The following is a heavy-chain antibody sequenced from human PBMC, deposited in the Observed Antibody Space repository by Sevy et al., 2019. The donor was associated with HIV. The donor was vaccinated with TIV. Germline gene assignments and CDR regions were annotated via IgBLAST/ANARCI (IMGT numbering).Heavy chain of an antibody. CDR3: ATAPGYYDSAPFDY. V-gene: IGHV3-15*01. CDR1: GFTFNNAW. J-gene: IGHJ4*02. D-gene: IGHD3-22*01. Sequence: VGFLRLSCAVSGFTFNNAWMNWVRQAPGTGLQWVGLIKSKIDGETTDYAAPVKGRFTISRDDSKNTLFLQMNSLKIEDTAVYYCATAPGYYDSAPFDYWGPGTLVTVSS. CDR2: IKSKIDGETT.